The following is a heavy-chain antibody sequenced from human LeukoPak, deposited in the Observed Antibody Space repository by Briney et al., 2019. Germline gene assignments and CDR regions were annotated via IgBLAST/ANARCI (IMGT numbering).Heavy chain of an antibody. J-gene: IGHJ4*02. V-gene: IGHV3-48*01. CDR3: ARVAVAGYLDY. Sequence: GGSLRLSCAASGFTFSDHYMDWVRQAPGKGLEWVSYISSTSSTTYYADSVKGRFTISRDNAKNSLYLQMNSLRAEDTAVYYCARVAVAGYLDYWGQGTLVTVSS. D-gene: IGHD6-19*01. CDR2: ISSTSSTT. CDR1: GFTFSDHY.